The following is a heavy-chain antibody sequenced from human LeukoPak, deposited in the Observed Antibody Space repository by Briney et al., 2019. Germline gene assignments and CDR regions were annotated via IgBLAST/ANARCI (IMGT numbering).Heavy chain of an antibody. Sequence: SETLSLTCAVYGGSFSGYYWSWIRQPPGKGLERIGYIYYSGSTNYNPSLKSRVTISVDTSKNQFSLKLSSVTAADTAVYYCARHGYYYDSSGYYPLDYWGQGTLVTVSS. V-gene: IGHV4-59*08. CDR3: ARHGYYYDSSGYYPLDY. CDR2: IYYSGST. J-gene: IGHJ4*02. CDR1: GGSFSGYY. D-gene: IGHD3-22*01.